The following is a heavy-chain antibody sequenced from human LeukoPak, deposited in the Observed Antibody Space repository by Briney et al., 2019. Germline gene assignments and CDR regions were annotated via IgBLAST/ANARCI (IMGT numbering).Heavy chain of an antibody. CDR2: VYNSGDT. CDR1: GGSTSSDY. D-gene: IGHD3-16*01. CDR3: ARLKLGAYFDL. Sequence: KASETLCLTCTVSGGSTSSDYWSWIRQSPGKGLEWVGYVYNSGDTGKNPSLKSRVTILLDTSKNQCSLKLTSVSAADTAVYYCARLKLGAYFDLWGRGTLVTVSS. J-gene: IGHJ2*01. V-gene: IGHV4-59*08.